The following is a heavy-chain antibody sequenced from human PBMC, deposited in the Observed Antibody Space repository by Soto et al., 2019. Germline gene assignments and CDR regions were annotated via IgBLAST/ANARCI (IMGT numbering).Heavy chain of an antibody. Sequence: PGGSLRLSCAASGFTFSSYGMHWVRQAPGKGLEWVAVISYDGSNKYYADSVKGRFTISRDNSKNTLYLQMNSLRAEDTAVYYCAKVGYCSSNSCYLGAPLDVWGQGTTVTVSS. CDR1: GFTFSSYG. V-gene: IGHV3-30*18. CDR2: ISYDGSNK. CDR3: AKVGYCSSNSCYLGAPLDV. D-gene: IGHD2-2*01. J-gene: IGHJ6*02.